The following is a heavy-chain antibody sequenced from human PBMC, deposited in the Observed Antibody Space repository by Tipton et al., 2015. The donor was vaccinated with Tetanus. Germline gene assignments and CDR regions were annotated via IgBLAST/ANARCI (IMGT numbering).Heavy chain of an antibody. V-gene: IGHV4-59*08. CDR3: ARLGYDDAFDI. J-gene: IGHJ3*02. CDR1: GGSISSYY. D-gene: IGHD2-8*01. CDR2: IYYSGST. Sequence: TLSLTCTVSGGSISSYYWSWIRQPPGKGLEWIGYIYYSGSTNYNPSPKSRVTISVDTSKNQFSLKLSSVTAADTAVYYCARLGYDDAFDIWGQGTMVTVSS.